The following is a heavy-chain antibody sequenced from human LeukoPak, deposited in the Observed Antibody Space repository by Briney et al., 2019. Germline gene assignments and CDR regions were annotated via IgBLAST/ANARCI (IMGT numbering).Heavy chain of an antibody. J-gene: IGHJ4*02. Sequence: KSSETLSLTCAVSGGSISSSNWWSWVRQPPGKGLEWIGEIYHSGSTNYNPSLKSRVTISVDKSKNQFSLKLSSVTAADTAVYYCARIPEYYYDSSGSMGSWGQGTLVTVSS. CDR2: IYHSGST. CDR1: GGSISSSNW. V-gene: IGHV4-4*02. D-gene: IGHD3-22*01. CDR3: ARIPEYYYDSSGSMGS.